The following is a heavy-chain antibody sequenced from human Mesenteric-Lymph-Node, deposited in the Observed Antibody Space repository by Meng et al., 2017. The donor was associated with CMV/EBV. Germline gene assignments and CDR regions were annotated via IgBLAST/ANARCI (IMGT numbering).Heavy chain of an antibody. CDR2: IYYSGST. D-gene: IGHD5-24*01. V-gene: IGHV4-39*01. CDR1: CVSISSSDYY. Sequence: CPVSCVSISSSDYYWGWISQPPGKGLEWIGTIYYSGSTYYNPSLKSRVTISVDTSKNQFSLRLSSVTAADTAVYYCARHVEMSTILDYWGQGTLVTVSS. CDR3: ARHVEMSTILDY. J-gene: IGHJ4*02.